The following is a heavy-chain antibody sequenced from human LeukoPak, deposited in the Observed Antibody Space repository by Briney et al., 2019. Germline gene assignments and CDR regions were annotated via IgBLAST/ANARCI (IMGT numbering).Heavy chain of an antibody. CDR1: GGSISSYY. D-gene: IGHD3-10*01. V-gene: IGHV4-59*01. Sequence: PSETLSLTCTVSGGSISSYYWSWIRQPPGKGLEWIGYIYYSGSTNYNPSLKSRVTISVDTSKNQFSLKLSSVTAADTAVYYCARDGWGYYYGSGSYPGVDYYYYMDVWGKGTTVTVSS. J-gene: IGHJ6*03. CDR2: IYYSGST. CDR3: ARDGWGYYYGSGSYPGVDYYYYMDV.